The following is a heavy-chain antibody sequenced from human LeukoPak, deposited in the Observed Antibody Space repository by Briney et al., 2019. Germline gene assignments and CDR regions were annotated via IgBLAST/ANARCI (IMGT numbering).Heavy chain of an antibody. CDR2: ISGYNGNR. J-gene: IGHJ5*02. V-gene: IGHV1-18*01. D-gene: IGHD3-22*01. CDR1: GYTITSYG. CDR3: ARDGLAGVYDSSGYYSGWFDP. Sequence: GASVKVSCKASGYTITSYGISWVRQAPGQGLEWMGWISGYNGNRNYAQKLQGRVTMTTDTSTSTAYMELGSLRSDDTAVYYCARDGLAGVYDSSGYYSGWFDPWGQGTLVTVSS.